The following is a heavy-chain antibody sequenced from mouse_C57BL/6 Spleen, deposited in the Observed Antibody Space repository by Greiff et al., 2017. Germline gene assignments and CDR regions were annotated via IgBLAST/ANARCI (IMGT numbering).Heavy chain of an antibody. V-gene: IGHV1-82*01. J-gene: IGHJ2*01. D-gene: IGHD3-3*01. CDR2: IYPGDGDT. CDR1: GYAFSSSW. Sequence: VQLQQSGPELVKPGASVKLSCKASGYAFSSSWMNWVKQRPGKGLEWIGRIYPGDGDTNYNGKFKGKATLTADKASSTAYMQLSSLTSEDSAVYFCARDGAGYYFDYWGQGTTLTVSS. CDR3: ARDGAGYYFDY.